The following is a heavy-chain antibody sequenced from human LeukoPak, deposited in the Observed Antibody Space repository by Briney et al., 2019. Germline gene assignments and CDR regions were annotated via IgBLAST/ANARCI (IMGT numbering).Heavy chain of an antibody. CDR3: ARPVSAYCGGDCSDY. D-gene: IGHD2-21*01. V-gene: IGHV4-39*01. J-gene: IGHJ4*02. CDR2: IYYSGST. Sequence: SETLSLTCTVSGGSISSSSYYWGWIRQPPGKGLEWIGSIYYSGSTYYNPSLKSRVTISVDTPKNQFSLKLSSVTAADTAVYYCARPVSAYCGGDCSDYWGQGTLVTVPS. CDR1: GGSISSSSYY.